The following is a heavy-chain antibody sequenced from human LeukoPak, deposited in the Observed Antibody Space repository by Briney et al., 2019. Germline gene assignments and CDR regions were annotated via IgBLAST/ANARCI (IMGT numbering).Heavy chain of an antibody. Sequence: GGSLRLSCAASGFSSSSAWMSWFRQAPGKGLEWVARIKTKAGGGTTDYDALVKGRFTISRDDSKNTVYLQMNSLKTDDTAVYYCSADDASKVAPFDYWGQGTLVTVSS. D-gene: IGHD5-12*01. CDR2: IKTKAGGGTT. V-gene: IGHV3-15*01. J-gene: IGHJ4*02. CDR3: SADDASKVAPFDY. CDR1: GFSSSSAW.